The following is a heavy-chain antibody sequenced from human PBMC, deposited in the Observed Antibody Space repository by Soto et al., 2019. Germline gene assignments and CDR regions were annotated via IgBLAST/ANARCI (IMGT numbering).Heavy chain of an antibody. CDR1: GYTFTSYA. CDR2: INAGNGNT. J-gene: IGHJ5*02. D-gene: IGHD2-2*03. Sequence: QVQLVQSGAEVKKPGASVKVSCKASGYTFTSYAMHWVRQAPGQRLEWMGWINAGNGNTKYSQKFQGRVTITRDTSASTVEMELSSLRSEDTAVYCCAREEVVGYCSSTSWRKSFGLWGQGTLVTVS. V-gene: IGHV1-3*01. CDR3: AREEVVGYCSSTSWRKSFGL.